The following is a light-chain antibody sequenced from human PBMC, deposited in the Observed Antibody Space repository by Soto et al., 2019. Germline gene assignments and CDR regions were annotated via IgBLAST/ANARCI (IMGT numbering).Light chain of an antibody. J-gene: IGLJ2*01. V-gene: IGLV1-51*01. CDR1: SSNIGNNY. CDR3: CSYAGSYTHVV. Sequence: QSVLTQPPSVSAAPGQKVTISCSGSSSNIGNNYVSWYQHLPGTAPKLLIYDNNMRPSGIPDRFSGSKSGTSATLGITGLQTGDEADYYCCSYAGSYTHVVFGGGTKLTVL. CDR2: DNN.